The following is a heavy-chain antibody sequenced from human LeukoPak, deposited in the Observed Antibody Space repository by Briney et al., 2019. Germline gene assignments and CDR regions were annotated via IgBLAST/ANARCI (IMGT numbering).Heavy chain of an antibody. J-gene: IGHJ3*02. CDR2: ISHSSIT. Sequence: SETLSLTCTVSGGSINVNYWGWIRQPPGKGLEWIGHISHSSITTYNPSLKSRVTISVDTSTIHFSLLLRSVTAADAAVYYCARLREDAFDIWGQGTMVTVSS. CDR1: GGSINVNY. V-gene: IGHV4-59*08. D-gene: IGHD3-10*01. CDR3: ARLREDAFDI.